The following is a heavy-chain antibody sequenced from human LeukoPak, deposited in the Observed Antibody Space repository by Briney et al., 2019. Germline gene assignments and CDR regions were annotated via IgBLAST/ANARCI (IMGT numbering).Heavy chain of an antibody. CDR1: GFTFSSCA. D-gene: IGHD2-2*01. CDR2: ISGSGSST. CDR3: AKTSARGYQIDY. Sequence: GGSLRLSCAASGFTFSSCAMSWVSQAPGKGLEWVSAISGSGSSTYYADSVKGRFTISRDNSKNTLYLQMKSLRAEDTAIYYCAKTSARGYQIDYWGQGTLVTVSS. J-gene: IGHJ4*02. V-gene: IGHV3-23*01.